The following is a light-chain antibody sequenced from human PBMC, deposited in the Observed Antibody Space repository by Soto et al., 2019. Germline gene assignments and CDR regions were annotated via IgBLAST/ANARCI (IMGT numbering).Light chain of an antibody. J-gene: IGKJ3*01. CDR2: GAS. Sequence: EIVLTQSPDTLSLSPGERATLSCRASQSIYRNFLAWYQHKPGQAPRLLIYGASSRATGIPDRFSGSGSGTDFTLIISRLEPEAFAVYFCQQYGSSPSTFGPGTKVNI. CDR1: QSIYRNF. V-gene: IGKV3-20*01. CDR3: QQYGSSPST.